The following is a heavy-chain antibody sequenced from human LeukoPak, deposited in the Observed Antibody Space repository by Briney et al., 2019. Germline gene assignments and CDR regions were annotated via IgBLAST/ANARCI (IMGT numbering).Heavy chain of an antibody. V-gene: IGHV4-31*03. Sequence: NPSETLSLTCTVSGGSISSGGYYWSWIRQHPGKGLEWIGYIYYSGSTYYNPSLKSRVTISVDTSKNQFSLKLSSVTAADTAVYYCARSRDGYNPLTWGQGTLVTVSS. CDR1: GGSISSGGYY. CDR2: IYYSGST. CDR3: ARSRDGYNPLT. J-gene: IGHJ4*02. D-gene: IGHD5-24*01.